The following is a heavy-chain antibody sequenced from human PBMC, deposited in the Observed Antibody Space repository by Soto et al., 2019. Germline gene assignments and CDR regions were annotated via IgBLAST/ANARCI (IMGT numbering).Heavy chain of an antibody. V-gene: IGHV4-59*01. Sequence: QVQLQESGPGLVKPSETLSLTCSVSGGSISTYYWSWIRQPPGKGLEWIGHIYYSGSTNYNPSLKSRVTISVDTSKNQFPLKLRSVTAADTAVYYCARGIAAAGGDAFDIWGQGTMVTVSS. D-gene: IGHD6-13*01. J-gene: IGHJ3*02. CDR2: IYYSGST. CDR1: GGSISTYY. CDR3: ARGIAAAGGDAFDI.